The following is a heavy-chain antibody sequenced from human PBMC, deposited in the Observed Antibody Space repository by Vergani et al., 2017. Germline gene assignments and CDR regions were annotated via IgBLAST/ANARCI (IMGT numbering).Heavy chain of an antibody. CDR1: GYTFTSYA. D-gene: IGHD3-3*01. V-gene: IGHV1-3*01. CDR3: ARAKRAGPSFFYYYYYMDV. CDR2: INAGNGNT. J-gene: IGHJ6*03. Sequence: QVQLVQSGAEVKKPGASVKVSCKASGYTFTSYAMHWVRQAPGQRLEWMGWINAGNGNTKYSQKFQGRVTITRDTSASTAYMELSSLRSEDTAVYYCARAKRAGPSFFYYYYYMDVWGKGP.